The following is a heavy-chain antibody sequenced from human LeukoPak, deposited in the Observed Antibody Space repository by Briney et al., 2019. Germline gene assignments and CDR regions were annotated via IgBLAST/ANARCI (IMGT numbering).Heavy chain of an antibody. J-gene: IGHJ4*02. CDR2: IIPIFGTA. CDR3: ARGDYYDSSATFDY. Sequence: SVKVSCKASGCTFSSYAISWVRQAPGQGLEWMGGIIPIFGTANYAQKFQGRVTITADESTSTAYMELSSLRSEDTAVYYCARGDYYDSSATFDYWGQGTLVTVSS. CDR1: GCTFSSYA. D-gene: IGHD3-22*01. V-gene: IGHV1-69*13.